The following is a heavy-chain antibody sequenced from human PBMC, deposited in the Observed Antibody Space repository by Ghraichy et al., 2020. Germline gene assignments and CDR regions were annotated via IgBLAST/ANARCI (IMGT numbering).Heavy chain of an antibody. D-gene: IGHD3-16*02. CDR1: GFTFSSYS. Sequence: GESLNISCAASGFTFSSYSMNWVRQAPGKGLEWVSYISSGSSTIYYADSVKGRFTISRDNGKNSLYLQMNSLRVEDTAVYYCARYRGCFDPWGQGTLVTVS. J-gene: IGHJ5*02. CDR3: ARYRGCFDP. CDR2: ISSGSSTI. V-gene: IGHV3-48*01.